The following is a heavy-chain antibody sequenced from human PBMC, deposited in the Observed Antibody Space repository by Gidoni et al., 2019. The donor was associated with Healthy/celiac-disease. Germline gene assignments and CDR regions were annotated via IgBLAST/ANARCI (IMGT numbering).Heavy chain of an antibody. V-gene: IGHV3-15*01. CDR3: TTDRVLYLRVGEVGY. CDR2: IKSKTDGGTT. J-gene: IGHJ4*02. CDR1: GFTFSNVW. D-gene: IGHD2-21*01. Sequence: EVQLVESGGGLVKPGGSLRLSCAASGFTFSNVWMSWVRQAPGKGLEWVGRIKSKTDGGTTDYAAPVKGRFTISRDDSKNTLYLQMNSLKTEDTAVYYCTTDRVLYLRVGEVGYWGQGTLVTVSS.